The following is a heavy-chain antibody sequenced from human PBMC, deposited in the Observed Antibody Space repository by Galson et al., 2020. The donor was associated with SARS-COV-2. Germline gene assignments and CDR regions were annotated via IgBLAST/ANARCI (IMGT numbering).Heavy chain of an antibody. CDR2: IYYSGST. J-gene: IGHJ6*02. Sequence: SETLSLTCTVSGGSISSYYWSWIRQPPGKGLEWIGYIYYSGSTNYNPSLKSRVTISVDTSKNQFSLKLSSVTAADTAVYYCARAAWVRGVTAYYYYGMDVWGQGPRSPSP. CDR1: GGSISSYY. D-gene: IGHD3-10*01. V-gene: IGHV4-59*13. CDR3: ARAAWVRGVTAYYYYGMDV.